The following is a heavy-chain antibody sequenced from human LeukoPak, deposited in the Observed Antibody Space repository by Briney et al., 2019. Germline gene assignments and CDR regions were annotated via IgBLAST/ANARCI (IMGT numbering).Heavy chain of an antibody. Sequence: GGSLRLSCAGSGFTFSSYWMNWVRQAPGKGLEWVASIKQDGGEKYYVDSVKDRFTISRVNAKNSLYLQMSSLRAEDTAVYYCARDGTAAGLYFDLWGQGTLVTVSS. CDR2: IKQDGGEK. J-gene: IGHJ4*01. CDR1: GFTFSSYW. V-gene: IGHV3-7*01. CDR3: ARDGTAAGLYFDL. D-gene: IGHD6-13*01.